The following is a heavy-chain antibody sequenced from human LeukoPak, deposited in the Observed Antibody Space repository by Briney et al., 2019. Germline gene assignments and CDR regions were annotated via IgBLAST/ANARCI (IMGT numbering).Heavy chain of an antibody. CDR2: IGDRGGPI. D-gene: IGHD2-21*01. Sequence: PGGSLRLSCVASGFSFSTYEMNWVRQAPGKWLEWVSNIGDRGGPIHYADSVKGRFTISRDNAKNSLYLQMSSLRAEDTAVYYCARRVPYYGMDVWGQGTTVTVSS. J-gene: IGHJ6*02. CDR3: ARRVPYYGMDV. V-gene: IGHV3-48*03. CDR1: GFSFSTYE.